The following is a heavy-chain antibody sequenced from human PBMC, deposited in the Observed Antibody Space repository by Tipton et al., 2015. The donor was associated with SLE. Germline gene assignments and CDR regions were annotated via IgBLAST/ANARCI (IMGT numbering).Heavy chain of an antibody. CDR2: IYSSGST. Sequence: SLRLSCAASGFTFSTYAMSWVRQAPGKGLEWVSVIYSSGSTYYADSVKGRFTISRDNSQNTLYLQMNSLRAEDTAVYYCARSRFYYYAMDVWGQGTTVTVSS. CDR1: GFTFSTYA. V-gene: IGHV3-23*03. D-gene: IGHD2-2*01. J-gene: IGHJ6*02. CDR3: ARSRFYYYAMDV.